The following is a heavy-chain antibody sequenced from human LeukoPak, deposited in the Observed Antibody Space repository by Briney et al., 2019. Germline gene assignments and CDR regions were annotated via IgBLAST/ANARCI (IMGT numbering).Heavy chain of an antibody. CDR3: ARDLGGNDY. D-gene: IGHD4-23*01. CDR2: INYSGSA. CDR1: GGSISNYY. Sequence: PSETLSLTCTVSGGSISNYYWSWIRQPPGKGLEWIGYINYSGSANYNPSLKSRVTISVDTSKNQFSLKLSSVTAADTAVYYCARDLGGNDYWGQGTLVTVSS. J-gene: IGHJ4*02. V-gene: IGHV4-59*01.